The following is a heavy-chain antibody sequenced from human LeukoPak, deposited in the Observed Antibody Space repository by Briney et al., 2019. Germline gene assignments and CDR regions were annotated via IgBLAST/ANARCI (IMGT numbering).Heavy chain of an antibody. V-gene: IGHV4-34*01. CDR2: INHSGST. CDR3: ARVTVLTYYYGSGSYNWFDV. CDR1: GESFSGYY. D-gene: IGHD3-10*01. J-gene: IGHJ5*02. Sequence: SETLSLTCAVYGESFSGYYWSWIRQPPGKGLEWIGEINHSGSTNDNPSLKSRVTISVDKSKNQFSLKLNSVTAADTAVYYCARVTVLTYYYGSGSYNWFDVWGQGTLVTVSS.